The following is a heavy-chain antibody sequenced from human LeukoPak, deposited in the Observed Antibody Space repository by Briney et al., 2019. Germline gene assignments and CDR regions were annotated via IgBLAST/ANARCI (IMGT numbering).Heavy chain of an antibody. CDR3: AKGRWLILPFDY. J-gene: IGHJ4*02. CDR1: GFTFSSYS. D-gene: IGHD3-22*01. CDR2: ISSTSIYE. V-gene: IGHV3-21*03. Sequence: PGGSLRLSCAASGFTFSSYSMNWVRQAPGKGLEWVSAISSTSIYEYYADSVKSRFTISRDNAKDSLFLQMNSLRAEDTAVYYCAKGRWLILPFDYWGQGTLVTASS.